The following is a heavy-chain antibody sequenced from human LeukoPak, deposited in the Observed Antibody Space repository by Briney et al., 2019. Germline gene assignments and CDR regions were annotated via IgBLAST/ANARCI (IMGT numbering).Heavy chain of an antibody. CDR3: ARPLRGSDIVVVPAAQRHNWFDP. CDR2: INPNSGGT. J-gene: IGHJ5*02. CDR1: GYTFTGYY. D-gene: IGHD2-2*01. V-gene: IGHV1-2*02. Sequence: ASVKVSCKASGYTFTGYYMHWVRQAPGQGLEWMGWINPNSGGTNYAHKFQGRVTMTRDTSISTAYMELSRLRSDDTAVYYCARPLRGSDIVVVPAAQRHNWFDPWGQGTLVTVSS.